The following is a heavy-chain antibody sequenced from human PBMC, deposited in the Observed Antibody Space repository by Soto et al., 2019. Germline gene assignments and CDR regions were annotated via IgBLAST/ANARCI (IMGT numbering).Heavy chain of an antibody. CDR1: GGSISSSSYY. Sequence: SETLSLTCTVSGGSISSSSYYWGWIRQPPGKGLEWIGSIYYSGSTYYNPSLKSRVTISVDTSKNQFSLKLSSVTAADTAVYYCARQTDYYDSSDPFDYWGQGTLVTVSS. CDR2: IYYSGST. D-gene: IGHD3-22*01. J-gene: IGHJ4*02. CDR3: ARQTDYYDSSDPFDY. V-gene: IGHV4-39*01.